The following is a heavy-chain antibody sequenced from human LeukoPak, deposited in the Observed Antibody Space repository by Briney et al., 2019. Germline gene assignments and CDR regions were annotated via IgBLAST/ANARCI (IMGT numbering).Heavy chain of an antibody. D-gene: IGHD3-22*01. CDR1: GGSISSYY. CDR2: ICYSGST. J-gene: IGHJ4*02. Sequence: SETLSLTCTVSGGSISSYYWSWIRQPPGKGLEWIGYICYSGSTNYNPSLKSRVTISVDTSKNQFSLKLSSVTAADTAVYYCARVQYYYDIFEKYYFDDWGQGTLVTVSS. V-gene: IGHV4-59*01. CDR3: ARVQYYYDIFEKYYFDD.